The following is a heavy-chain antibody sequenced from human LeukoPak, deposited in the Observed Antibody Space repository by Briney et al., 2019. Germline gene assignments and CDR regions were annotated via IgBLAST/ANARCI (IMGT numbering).Heavy chain of an antibody. V-gene: IGHV3-23*01. J-gene: IGHJ4*02. CDR1: GLTFSSSA. CDR2: ISASGGST. Sequence: GGSLRLSCAASGLTFSSSAMSWVRQVPGKGLEWVSGISASGGSTYYADSVRGRFTISRDNSKNTLYVQMNSLRDEDTAVYYCAKDFRSGLLGDSDYWGQGTLVTVSS. D-gene: IGHD2-15*01. CDR3: AKDFRSGLLGDSDY.